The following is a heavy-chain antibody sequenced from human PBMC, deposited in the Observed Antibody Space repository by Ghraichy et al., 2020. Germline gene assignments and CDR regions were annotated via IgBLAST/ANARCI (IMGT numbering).Heavy chain of an antibody. CDR2: IASDGNGE. D-gene: IGHD2-2*03. Sequence: GGTLRLSCAASGFSFNTFAMDWVRQAPGKGLEWVTLIASDGNGEFYADSVKGRFTVSRDNSQNTLFLPIHSLSPEDTAVYYCATGGNCSTASCLRFDAWGQGPPVTVSS. CDR3: ATGGNCSTASCLRFDA. CDR1: GFSFNTFA. J-gene: IGHJ4*02. V-gene: IGHV3-30*02.